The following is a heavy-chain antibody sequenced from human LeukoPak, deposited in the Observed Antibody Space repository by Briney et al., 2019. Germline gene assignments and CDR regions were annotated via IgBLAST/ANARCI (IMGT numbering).Heavy chain of an antibody. V-gene: IGHV3-23*01. J-gene: IGHJ4*02. Sequence: PGGPLRLSCAASGFTFSSYAMSWVRQAPGKGLEWVSAISGSGGSTYYADSVKGRFTISRDNSKNTLYLQMNSLRAEDTAVYYCAKGRGIAARQSLDYWGQGTLVTVSS. CDR1: GFTFSSYA. CDR3: AKGRGIAARQSLDY. D-gene: IGHD6-6*01. CDR2: ISGSGGST.